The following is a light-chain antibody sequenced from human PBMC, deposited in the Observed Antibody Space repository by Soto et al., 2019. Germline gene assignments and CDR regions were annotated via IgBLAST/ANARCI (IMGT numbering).Light chain of an antibody. CDR3: QQSHSTPPT. J-gene: IGKJ1*01. V-gene: IGKV1-39*01. CDR1: QSISTY. CDR2: AAS. Sequence: DIQMTQSPSSLSASLGDRVTITCRASQSISTYLNWYQQKPGKAPKLLIYAASSLQSGVPSRFSGSGSGTDFTLTISSLQPEDFTTYYCQQSHSTPPTFGQGTKVEIK.